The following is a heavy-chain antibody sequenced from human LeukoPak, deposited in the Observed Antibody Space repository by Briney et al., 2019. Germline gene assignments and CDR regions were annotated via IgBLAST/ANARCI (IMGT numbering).Heavy chain of an antibody. D-gene: IGHD3-10*01. CDR3: ARDRVTMVRGVNYYFDY. CDR1: GLTFSTYW. V-gene: IGHV3-74*01. CDR2: INGDGGST. Sequence: PGGSLRLSCAASGLTFSTYWMHWVRQVPGKGLVWVSQINGDGGSTFYADSVKGRFTISRDNAKNSLYLQMNSLRAEDTAVYYCARDRVTMVRGVNYYFDYWGQGTPVTVSS. J-gene: IGHJ4*02.